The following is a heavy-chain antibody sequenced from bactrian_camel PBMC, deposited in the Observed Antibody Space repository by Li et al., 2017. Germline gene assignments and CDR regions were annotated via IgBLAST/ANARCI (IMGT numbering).Heavy chain of an antibody. CDR1: ALTPSGYC. CDR2: FYTGGGPI. Sequence: DVQLVESGGGSVQAGGSLRLSCATPALTPSGYCLGWFRQAPGKQREGVASFYTGGGPIFYDDSVKGRFTISQDNAKNTVYLQMTSLKPEDSGVYVCAAGNHAGNWCELDDFVHWGQGTQVTVS. J-gene: IGHJ4*01. V-gene: IGHV3S40*01. D-gene: IGHD7*01. CDR3: AAGNHAGNWCELDDFVH.